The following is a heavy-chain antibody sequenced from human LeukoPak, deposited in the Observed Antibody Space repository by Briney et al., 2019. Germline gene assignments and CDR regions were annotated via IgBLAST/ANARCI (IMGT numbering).Heavy chain of an antibody. D-gene: IGHD2-21*02. Sequence: ASVKVSCKASGYTYTSYYMHWVRQAPGEGLEWMGIINPTGGSTSYAQKFQGRVTTTRDTSTSTVYMELSSLRSEDTAVYYCARDHYHKIHSVMVTAPDYWGQGTLVTVSS. CDR1: GYTYTSYY. CDR3: ARDHYHKIHSVMVTAPDY. CDR2: INPTGGST. V-gene: IGHV1-46*01. J-gene: IGHJ4*02.